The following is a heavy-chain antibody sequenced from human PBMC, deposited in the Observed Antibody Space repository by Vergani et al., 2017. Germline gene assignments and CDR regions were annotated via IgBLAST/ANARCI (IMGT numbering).Heavy chain of an antibody. J-gene: IGHJ4*02. D-gene: IGHD5-18*01. CDR1: GFTFSSYW. V-gene: IGHV3-74*01. CDR2: INSDGSST. CDR3: AREIPNVDTAMVFDY. Sequence: EVQLVESGGGLVQPGGSLRLSCAASGFTFSSYWMHWVRQAPGKGLVWVSRINSDGSSTSYADSVKGRFTISRDNAKNTLYLQMNSLRAEDTAVYYCAREIPNVDTAMVFDYWGQGTLVTVSS.